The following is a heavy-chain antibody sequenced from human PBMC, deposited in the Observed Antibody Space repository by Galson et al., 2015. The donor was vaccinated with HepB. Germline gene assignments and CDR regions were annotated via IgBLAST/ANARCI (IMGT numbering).Heavy chain of an antibody. Sequence: SLRLSCAASGFTFSSYAMSWVRQAPGKGLEWVSAISGSGGSTYYADSVKGRFTISRDNSKNTLYLQMNSLRAEDTAVYYCAKAGLWFGELSSFDYWGQGTLVTVSS. J-gene: IGHJ4*02. V-gene: IGHV3-23*01. D-gene: IGHD3-10*01. CDR1: GFTFSSYA. CDR3: AKAGLWFGELSSFDY. CDR2: ISGSGGST.